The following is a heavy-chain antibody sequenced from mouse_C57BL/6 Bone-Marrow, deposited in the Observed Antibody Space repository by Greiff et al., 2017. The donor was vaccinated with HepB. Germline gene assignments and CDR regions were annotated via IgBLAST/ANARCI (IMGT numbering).Heavy chain of an antibody. CDR3: AQGSLRAWFAY. Sequence: EVKLMESGGGLVKPGGSLKLSCAASGFTFSSYAMSWVRQTPEKRLEWVATISDGGSYTYYPDNVKGRFTISRDNAKNNLYLQMSHLKSEDTAMYYCAQGSLRAWFAYWGQGTLVTVSA. CDR1: GFTFSSYA. V-gene: IGHV5-4*03. CDR2: ISDGGSYT. D-gene: IGHD2-12*01. J-gene: IGHJ3*01.